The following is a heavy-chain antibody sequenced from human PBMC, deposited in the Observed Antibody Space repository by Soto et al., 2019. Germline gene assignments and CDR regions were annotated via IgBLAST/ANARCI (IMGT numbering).Heavy chain of an antibody. J-gene: IGHJ6*02. Sequence: XESLKISCKGSGYSFTSYWISWVRQIPGKGLEWMGRIDPSDSYTNYSPSFQGHVTISADKSISTAYLQWSSLKASDTAMYYCARRSVLSYYYGMDVWGQGTTVTVSS. V-gene: IGHV5-10-1*01. D-gene: IGHD6-6*01. CDR1: GYSFTSYW. CDR3: ARRSVLSYYYGMDV. CDR2: IDPSDSYT.